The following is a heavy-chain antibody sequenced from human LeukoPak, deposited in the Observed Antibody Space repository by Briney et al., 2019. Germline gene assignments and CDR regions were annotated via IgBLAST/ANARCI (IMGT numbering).Heavy chain of an antibody. V-gene: IGHV1-2*02. Sequence: GASVKVSCKASGYTFSDYYMHWVRQAPGQGLEWMGWINPNSGGTNYAQKFQGRVTMTRDTSISTAYMELSRLRSDDTAVYYCARDREGYYGSGSYYMNLDYWGQGTLVTVSS. D-gene: IGHD3-10*01. CDR3: ARDREGYYGSGSYYMNLDY. CDR1: GYTFSDYY. CDR2: INPNSGGT. J-gene: IGHJ4*02.